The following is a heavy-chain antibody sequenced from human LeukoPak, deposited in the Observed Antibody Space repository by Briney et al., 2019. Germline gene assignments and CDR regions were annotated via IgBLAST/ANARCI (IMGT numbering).Heavy chain of an antibody. CDR3: ARHLIVGATTFDY. V-gene: IGHV3-7*01. J-gene: IGHJ4*02. CDR2: IKQDGSEK. D-gene: IGHD1-26*01. CDR1: GFTVSSNY. Sequence: GGSLRLSCAASGFTVSSNYMSWVRQAPGKGLEWVANIKQDGSEKYYVDSVKGRFTISRDNAKNSLYLQMNSLRAEDTAVYYCARHLIVGATTFDYWGQGTLVTVSS.